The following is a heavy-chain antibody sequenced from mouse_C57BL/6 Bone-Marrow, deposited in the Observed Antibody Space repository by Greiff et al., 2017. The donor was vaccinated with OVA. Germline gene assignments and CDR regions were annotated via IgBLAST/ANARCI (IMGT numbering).Heavy chain of an antibody. D-gene: IGHD6-1*01. Sequence: VQLQQSGAELARPGASVKLSCKASGYTFTSYGISWVKQRTGQGLEWIGEIYPRSGNTYYNEKFKGKATLTADKSSSTAYMELRSLTSEDYEVYLGARERGNGDFDYWGQGTTLTVSS. J-gene: IGHJ2*01. CDR1: GYTFTSYG. CDR3: ARERGNGDFDY. V-gene: IGHV1-81*01. CDR2: IYPRSGNT.